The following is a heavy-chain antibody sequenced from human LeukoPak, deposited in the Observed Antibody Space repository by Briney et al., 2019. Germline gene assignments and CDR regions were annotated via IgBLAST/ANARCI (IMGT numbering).Heavy chain of an antibody. J-gene: IGHJ4*02. Sequence: PGGSLRLSCAASGFTFSSYAMSWVRQAPGKGPKWVSGISGGGGTTYYADSVKGRFTISRDNSRSLLSLQMNSLRAEDTALYYCARYPRMPSGYFDYWGQETLVTVSS. V-gene: IGHV3-23*01. CDR3: ARYPRMPSGYFDY. CDR2: ISGGGGTT. D-gene: IGHD6-25*01. CDR1: GFTFSSYA.